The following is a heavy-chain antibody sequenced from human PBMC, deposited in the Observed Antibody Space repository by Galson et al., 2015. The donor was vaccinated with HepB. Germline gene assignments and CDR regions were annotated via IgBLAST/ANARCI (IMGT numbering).Heavy chain of an antibody. CDR3: ARAILSLRIAVAGPVYGMDV. J-gene: IGHJ6*02. CDR2: IGARGTYT. Sequence: SLRLSCAASGFTFSSYAMNWVRQAPGKGLEWVSGIGARGTYTYYADSVKGRFTVSRDNSKNTLYLQMNSLRAEDTAVYYCARAILSLRIAVAGPVYGMDVWGQGTTVTVSS. V-gene: IGHV3-23*01. CDR1: GFTFSSYA. D-gene: IGHD6-19*01.